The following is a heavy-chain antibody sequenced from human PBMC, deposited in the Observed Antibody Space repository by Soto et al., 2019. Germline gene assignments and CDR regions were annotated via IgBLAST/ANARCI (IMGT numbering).Heavy chain of an antibody. CDR2: IKQDGSEK. J-gene: IGHJ4*02. D-gene: IGHD3-3*01. CDR3: ARNKENDFWSGYESRSFDY. Sequence: EVQLMESGGGLVQPGGSLRLSCAASGFTFRNYWMSWVRQAPGKGLEWVANIKQDGSEKYYVDSVKGRFTISRDNAENLLFLQMNSLRGGDTAVYYCARNKENDFWSGYESRSFDYWGQGTLVTVSS. CDR1: GFTFRNYW. V-gene: IGHV3-7*01.